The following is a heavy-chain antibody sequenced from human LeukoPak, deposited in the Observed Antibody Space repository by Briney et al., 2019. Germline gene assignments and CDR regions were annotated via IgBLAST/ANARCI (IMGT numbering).Heavy chain of an antibody. J-gene: IGHJ6*02. Sequence: GGSLRLSCAASGFTFSGYDMSWVRQAPGKGLEWVSYTSSSSSTIYYADSVKSRFTISRDNAKNSLYLQMNSLRAEDTAVYYCARDRHYYGMDVWGQGTTVTVSS. CDR1: GFTFSGYD. CDR2: TSSSSSTI. V-gene: IGHV3-48*04. D-gene: IGHD6-6*01. CDR3: ARDRHYYGMDV.